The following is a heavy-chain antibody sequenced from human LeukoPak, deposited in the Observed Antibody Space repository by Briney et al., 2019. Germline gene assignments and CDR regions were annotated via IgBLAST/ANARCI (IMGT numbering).Heavy chain of an antibody. V-gene: IGHV1-69*06. D-gene: IGHD3-3*01. CDR1: GGTFSSYA. CDR2: IIPIFGTA. Sequence: ASVKVSCKASGGTFSSYAISWVRQAPGQGLEWMGGIIPIFGTANYAQKFQGRVTITDDKFTSTAYMELSSLGSEDTAVYYCARDPEYYDFWSGYNYYYMDVWGKGTTVTVSS. J-gene: IGHJ6*03. CDR3: ARDPEYYDFWSGYNYYYMDV.